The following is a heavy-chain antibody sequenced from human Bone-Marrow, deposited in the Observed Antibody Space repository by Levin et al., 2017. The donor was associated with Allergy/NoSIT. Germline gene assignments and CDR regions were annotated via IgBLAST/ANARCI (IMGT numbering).Heavy chain of an antibody. CDR2: INPRDSDT. D-gene: IGHD2-2*01. CDR3: ARHGGCSRTSCYNWFDP. J-gene: IGHJ5*02. V-gene: IGHV5-51*01. CDR1: GYTFTTYW. Sequence: GESLKISCKVSGYTFTTYWIGWVRQMPGKGLEWMGIINPRDSDTRYSPSFQGHVTMPVDKSFNTAYLRWSSLKASDTAIYYCARHGGCSRTSCYNWFDPWGQGTLVTVSS.